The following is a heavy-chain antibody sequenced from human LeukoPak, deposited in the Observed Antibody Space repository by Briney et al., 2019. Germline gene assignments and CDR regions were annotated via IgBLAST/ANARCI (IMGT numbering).Heavy chain of an antibody. CDR1: GFTFSTYA. CDR3: ARLLWKQDIVVVPAAYGVDY. V-gene: IGHV3-23*01. D-gene: IGHD2-2*01. Sequence: PGGSLRLSCAASGFTFSTYAMSWVRQAPGKGLEWVSTISGSGGSTYYADSVKGRFTISRDNAKNSLYLQMNSLRAEDTAVYYCARLLWKQDIVVVPAAYGVDYWGQGTLVTVSS. CDR2: ISGSGGST. J-gene: IGHJ4*02.